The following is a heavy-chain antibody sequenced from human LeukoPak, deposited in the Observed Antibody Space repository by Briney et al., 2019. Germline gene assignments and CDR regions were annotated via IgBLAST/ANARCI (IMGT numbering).Heavy chain of an antibody. D-gene: IGHD3-9*01. CDR3: AREDYDILTGYYRPLLPYYFDY. CDR1: GFTFSSYW. V-gene: IGHV3-74*01. CDR2: INSDGNST. J-gene: IGHJ4*02. Sequence: GGSLRLSCAASGFTFSSYWMHWVRQAPGKGLVWVSRINSDGNSTSYADSVKGRFTISRDNAKNTLYLQMNSLRAEDTAVYYCAREDYDILTGYYRPLLPYYFDYWGQGTLVTVSS.